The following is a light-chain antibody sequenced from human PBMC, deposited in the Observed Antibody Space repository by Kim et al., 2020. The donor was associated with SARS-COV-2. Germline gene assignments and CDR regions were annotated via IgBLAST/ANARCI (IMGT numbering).Light chain of an antibody. Sequence: EIVLTQSPATLSVSPRERVTLSCRASQSVATNLAWYQQKPGQSPRLVIYGASTRATGIPARFSGSGSGTEFTLSITSLQSEDFAVYYCQQYKNWPSYTFGQGTKLEI. J-gene: IGKJ2*01. CDR1: QSVATN. CDR3: QQYKNWPSYT. V-gene: IGKV3-15*01. CDR2: GAS.